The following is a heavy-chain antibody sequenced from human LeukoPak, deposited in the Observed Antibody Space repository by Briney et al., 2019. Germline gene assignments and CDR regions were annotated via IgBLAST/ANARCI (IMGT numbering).Heavy chain of an antibody. CDR2: IIPIFGTA. CDR3: ASDCSGGSCYYYYGMDV. CDR1: GGTFSSYA. Sequence: SVKVSCKASGGTFSSYAISWVRQAPGQGLEWMGGIIPIFGTANYAQKFQGRVTITADESASTAYMELSSLRSEDTAVYYCASDCSGGSCYYYYGMDVWGQGTTVTVSS. D-gene: IGHD2-15*01. J-gene: IGHJ6*02. V-gene: IGHV1-69*13.